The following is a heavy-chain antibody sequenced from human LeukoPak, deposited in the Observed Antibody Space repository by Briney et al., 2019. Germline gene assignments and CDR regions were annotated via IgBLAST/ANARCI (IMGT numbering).Heavy chain of an antibody. CDR2: ISASAETT. CDR1: GSTFSRYD. Sequence: GGSLRLSCAAPGSTFSRYDMNWVRQAPGKGLEWVSLISASAETTYYADSVKGRFTISRDSSNNTLFLQMNSLRAEDTAVYYCAKDLKYSSAWSDSWGQGTLVTVSS. V-gene: IGHV3-23*01. J-gene: IGHJ5*01. CDR3: AKDLKYSSAWSDS. D-gene: IGHD3-22*01.